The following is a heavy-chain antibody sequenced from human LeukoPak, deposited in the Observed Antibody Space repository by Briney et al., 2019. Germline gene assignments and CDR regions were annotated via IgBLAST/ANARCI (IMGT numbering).Heavy chain of an antibody. J-gene: IGHJ4*02. CDR2: IYYSGST. Sequence: SETLSLTCTVSGGSISSYYWSWIRQPPGKGLEWIGYIYYSGSTNYNPSLKSRVTISVDTSKNQFSLKLSFVTAADTAVYYCARWAWASSSRGGFGYWGQGTLVTVSS. CDR1: GGSISSYY. V-gene: IGHV4-59*01. D-gene: IGHD6-6*01. CDR3: ARWAWASSSRGGFGY.